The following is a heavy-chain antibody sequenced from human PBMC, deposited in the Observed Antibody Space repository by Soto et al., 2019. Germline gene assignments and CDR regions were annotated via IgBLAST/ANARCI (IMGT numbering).Heavy chain of an antibody. CDR3: ARELPLGSGWSLDAFDI. J-gene: IGHJ3*02. V-gene: IGHV3-33*01. CDR2: IWYDGSNK. Sequence: QVQLVESGGGVVQPGRSLRLSCAASGFTFSSYGMHWVRQAPGKGLEWVAVIWYDGSNKYYADSVKGRFTISRDNSKNTLYLQMNSLRAEDTAVYYCARELPLGSGWSLDAFDIWGQGTMVTVSS. D-gene: IGHD6-19*01. CDR1: GFTFSSYG.